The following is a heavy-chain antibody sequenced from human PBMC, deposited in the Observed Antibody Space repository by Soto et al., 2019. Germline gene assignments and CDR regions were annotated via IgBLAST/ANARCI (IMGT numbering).Heavy chain of an antibody. CDR1: GFTFSAVY. Sequence: QVQLEESGGGLXKPGGXLRLSCAASGFTFSAVYMSWIRQAPNKGLEYISYISSSGTSANYADSVKGRFTISRDNAKNSLYLQMNSLRAEDTAVYYCARDRGAVTGQYFDYWGQGALVTVSS. CDR3: ARDRGAVTGQYFDY. V-gene: IGHV3-11*05. J-gene: IGHJ4*02. D-gene: IGHD6-19*01. CDR2: ISSSGTSA.